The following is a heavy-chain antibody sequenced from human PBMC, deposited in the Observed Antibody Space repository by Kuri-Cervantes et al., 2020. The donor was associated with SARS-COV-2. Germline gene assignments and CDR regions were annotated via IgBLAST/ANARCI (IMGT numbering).Heavy chain of an antibody. J-gene: IGHJ4*02. CDR2: ISYEGSIK. V-gene: IGHV3-30*18. Sequence: GESLKISCAASGFTFNNYAIHWVRQAPGKGLEWVALISYEGSIKSYADSVKGRFTISRDSSKNTLYLQMSSLRHEDTAVYFCAKFGALWELESMGKLYFDYWGPGTLVTVSS. D-gene: IGHD1-26*01. CDR1: GFTFNNYA. CDR3: AKFGALWELESMGKLYFDY.